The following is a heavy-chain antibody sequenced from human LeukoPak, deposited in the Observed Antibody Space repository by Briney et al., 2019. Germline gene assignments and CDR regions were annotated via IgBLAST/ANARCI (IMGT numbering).Heavy chain of an antibody. CDR3: ARGERRDGYNFDNWFDP. Sequence: GGSLRLSCAASAFTFSNYALSWVRQAPGKGLEWVSAISGSGGSTYYADSVKGRVTISRDNSKNTLYLQMNNLRAEDTAVYYCARGERRDGYNFDNWFDPWGQGTLVTVSS. D-gene: IGHD5-24*01. V-gene: IGHV3-23*01. CDR2: ISGSGGST. J-gene: IGHJ5*02. CDR1: AFTFSNYA.